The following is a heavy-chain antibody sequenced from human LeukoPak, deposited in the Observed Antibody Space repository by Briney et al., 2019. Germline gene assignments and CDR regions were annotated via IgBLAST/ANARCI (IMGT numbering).Heavy chain of an antibody. J-gene: IGHJ6*04. CDR1: GFTFSSYE. Sequence: GGSLRLSCAASGFTFSSYEMGWVRQAPGKGLEWVSYISSSGSTIYYADSVKGRSTISRDNAKNSLYLQMNSLRAEDTAVYYCAELGITMIGGVWGKGTTVTISS. V-gene: IGHV3-48*03. D-gene: IGHD3-10*02. CDR3: AELGITMIGGV. CDR2: ISSSGSTI.